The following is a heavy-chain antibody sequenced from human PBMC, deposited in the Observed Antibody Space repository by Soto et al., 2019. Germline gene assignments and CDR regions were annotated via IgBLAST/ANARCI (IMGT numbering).Heavy chain of an antibody. CDR1: GFTFSSYS. V-gene: IGHV3-21*01. D-gene: IGHD2-2*02. CDR2: ISSSSSYI. Sequence: EVQLVESGGGLVKPGGSLRLSCAASGFTFSSYSMNWVRQAPGKGLEWVSSISSSSSYIYYADSVKGRFTISRDNAKNALYLQMNSLRAEDTDVYYCARDNGYCSSTSCYTRGRSPGTRYYDYGMDVWGQGTTVTVSS. J-gene: IGHJ6*02. CDR3: ARDNGYCSSTSCYTRGRSPGTRYYDYGMDV.